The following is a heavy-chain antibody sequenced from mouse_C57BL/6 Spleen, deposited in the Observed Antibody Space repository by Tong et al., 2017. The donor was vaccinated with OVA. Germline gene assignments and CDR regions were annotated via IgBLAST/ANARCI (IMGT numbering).Heavy chain of an antibody. J-gene: IGHJ1*03. D-gene: IGHD1-1*01. CDR1: GYTFTGYW. V-gene: IGHV1-9*01. CDR3: ARGGGGSSDWYFDV. Sequence: VQLQESGAELMKPGASVKLSCKATGYTFTGYWIEWVKQRPGHGLEWIGEILPGSGSTNYNEKFKGKATLTADKSSSTAYMELRSLTSEDSAVYFCARGGGGSSDWYFDVWGTGTTVTVSS. CDR2: ILPGSGST.